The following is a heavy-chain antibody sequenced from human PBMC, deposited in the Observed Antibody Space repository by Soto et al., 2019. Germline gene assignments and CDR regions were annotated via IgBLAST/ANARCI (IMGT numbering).Heavy chain of an antibody. Sequence: SETLSLTCTVSGGSISSSSYYWGWIRQPPGKGLEWIGSIYYSGSTYYNPSLKSRFTISVDTSKNQFSLKLSTVTAADTAVYYCASTVYDSSGYPNAFDIWGQGTMVTVSS. J-gene: IGHJ3*02. CDR2: IYYSGST. D-gene: IGHD3-22*01. V-gene: IGHV4-39*07. CDR1: GGSISSSSYY. CDR3: ASTVYDSSGYPNAFDI.